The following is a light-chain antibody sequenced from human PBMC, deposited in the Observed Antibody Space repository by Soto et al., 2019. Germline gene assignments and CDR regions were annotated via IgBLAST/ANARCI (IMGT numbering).Light chain of an antibody. CDR2: DVS. CDR1: QSIGRW. V-gene: IGKV1-5*01. CDR3: QQYNSQWT. J-gene: IGKJ1*01. Sequence: DIQRTQSPSTLSASVGDRVTITCRASQSIGRWLAWYQQKPGKAPRLLIHDVSTLQSGVPSRFSGSGSGTDFTLTISSLQPEDFATYYCQQYNSQWTFGPGTKVDIK.